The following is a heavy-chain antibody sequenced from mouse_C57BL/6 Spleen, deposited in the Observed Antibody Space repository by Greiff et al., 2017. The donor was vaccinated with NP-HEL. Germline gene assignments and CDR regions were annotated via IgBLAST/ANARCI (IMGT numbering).Heavy chain of an antibody. D-gene: IGHD2-3*01. J-gene: IGHJ4*01. CDR2: INPSSGYT. CDR3: ARSDGYYAMDY. V-gene: IGHV1-4*01. CDR1: GYTFTSYT. Sequence: VQLQQSGAELARPGASVKMSCKASGYTFTSYTMHWVKQRPGQGLEWIGYINPSSGYTKYNQKFKDKATLTADKSSSTADMQLSSLTSEDSAVYYCARSDGYYAMDYWGQGTSVTVSS.